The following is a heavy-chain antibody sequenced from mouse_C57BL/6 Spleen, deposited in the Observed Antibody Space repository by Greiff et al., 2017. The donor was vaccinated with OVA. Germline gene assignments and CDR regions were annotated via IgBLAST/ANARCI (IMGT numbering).Heavy chain of an antibody. Sequence: QVQLQQSGAELVKPGASVKISCKASGYAFSSYWMNWVKQRPGKGLEWIGQIYPGDGDTNYNGKFKGKATLTADKSSSTAYMQLSSLTSEDSAVYFCARFYGNYDAMDYWGQGTSVTVSS. CDR1: GYAFSSYW. V-gene: IGHV1-80*01. D-gene: IGHD2-1*01. CDR3: ARFYGNYDAMDY. CDR2: IYPGDGDT. J-gene: IGHJ4*01.